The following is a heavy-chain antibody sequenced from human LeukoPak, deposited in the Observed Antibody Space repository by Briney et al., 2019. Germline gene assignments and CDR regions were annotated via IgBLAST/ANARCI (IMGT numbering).Heavy chain of an antibody. J-gene: IGHJ4*02. Sequence: GGSLRLSCAASGFTFSSFAMNWVRQAPGKGLEWVSGISDRTGRTYYADSVKGRFIISRDNAKDTLFLQMNSLRAEDTAVYYCARDQRSYSSSSDFDYWGQGTLVTVSS. V-gene: IGHV3-23*01. D-gene: IGHD6-6*01. CDR2: ISDRTGRT. CDR1: GFTFSSFA. CDR3: ARDQRSYSSSSDFDY.